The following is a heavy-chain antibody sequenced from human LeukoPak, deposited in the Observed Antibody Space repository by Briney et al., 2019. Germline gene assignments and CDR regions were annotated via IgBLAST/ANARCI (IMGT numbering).Heavy chain of an antibody. D-gene: IGHD3-22*01. CDR3: AREGSAYYYDSSDYYPTYYFDY. Sequence: GASVKVSCKASGGTFSSYAISWVRQALGQGLEWMGGIIPIFGTANYAQKFQGRVTITTDESTSTAYMELSSLRSEDTAVYYCAREGSAYYYDSSDYYPTYYFDYWGQGTLVTVSS. J-gene: IGHJ4*02. V-gene: IGHV1-69*05. CDR2: IIPIFGTA. CDR1: GGTFSSYA.